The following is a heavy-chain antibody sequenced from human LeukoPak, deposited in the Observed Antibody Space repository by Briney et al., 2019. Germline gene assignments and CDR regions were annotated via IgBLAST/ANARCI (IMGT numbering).Heavy chain of an antibody. CDR1: GFTFSSYW. V-gene: IGHV3-74*01. D-gene: IGHD3-10*01. J-gene: IGHJ3*02. CDR3: ARDQAGAFDI. CDR2: IQSDGSST. Sequence: GGSLRLSCAASGFTFSSYWMHWVRQAPGKGLVWVSRIQSDGSSTSYADSVKGRFTISRDNAKNTLYLQMNSLRAEDAAVYYCARDQAGAFDIWGQGTMVTVSS.